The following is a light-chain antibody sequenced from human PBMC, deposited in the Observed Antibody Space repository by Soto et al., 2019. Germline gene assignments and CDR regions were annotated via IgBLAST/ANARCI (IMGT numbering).Light chain of an antibody. Sequence: IVLTQPPGTLSLSPGDRGTLSCRASQSIDRGYLAWYQQKPGQAPRLLIYGASTRATGVPHRFSGSGSGSDFTLTISRLEPEDFAVYYCQQYGSSGTFGQGTKVDIK. V-gene: IGKV3-20*01. CDR2: GAS. J-gene: IGKJ1*01. CDR1: QSIDRGY. CDR3: QQYGSSGT.